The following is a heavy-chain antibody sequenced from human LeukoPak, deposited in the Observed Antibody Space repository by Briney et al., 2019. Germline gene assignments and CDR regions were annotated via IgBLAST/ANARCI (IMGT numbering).Heavy chain of an antibody. D-gene: IGHD6-13*01. CDR2: IRRNWGST. Sequence: GGSLSLFCAASGFIFSSYAMHWVRQAPGKGWEYVMAIRRNWGSTYYANSVKGRFTISRDNSKNTLYLQMGSLRAEDMAVYYCARVWDSSSPPDGAFDIWGQGTMVTVSS. CDR3: ARVWDSSSPPDGAFDI. CDR1: GFIFSSYA. J-gene: IGHJ3*02. V-gene: IGHV3-64*01.